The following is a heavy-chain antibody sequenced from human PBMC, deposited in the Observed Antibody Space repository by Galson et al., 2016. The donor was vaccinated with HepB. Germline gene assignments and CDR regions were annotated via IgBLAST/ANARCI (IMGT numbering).Heavy chain of an antibody. CDR2: IARSGNI. CDR3: ASGSIAAETDY. Sequence: ATLSLTCTVSGYSISSDYFWGWIRQPPVKGLEWIGTIARSGNIHYNPSLKSRVTMSVDTSKNQFSLKLSSVTAADTAVYYCASGSIAAETDYWGQGTLVTVSS. CDR1: GYSISSDYF. D-gene: IGHD6-13*01. V-gene: IGHV4-38-2*02. J-gene: IGHJ4*02.